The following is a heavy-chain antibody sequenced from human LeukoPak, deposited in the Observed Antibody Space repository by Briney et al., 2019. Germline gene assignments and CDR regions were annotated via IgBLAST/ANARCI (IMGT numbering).Heavy chain of an antibody. Sequence: GSLRLSCAASGFTFSSHSMNWVRQAPGKGLEWVSSFSTRSSSIYYADSVKGRFTISRDNARNSLYLQMNSLKAEDTAVYYCARERDEGFDYWGQGTLVTVSS. CDR3: ARERDEGFDY. V-gene: IGHV3-21*01. CDR2: FSTRSSSI. J-gene: IGHJ4*02. D-gene: IGHD5-24*01. CDR1: GFTFSSHS.